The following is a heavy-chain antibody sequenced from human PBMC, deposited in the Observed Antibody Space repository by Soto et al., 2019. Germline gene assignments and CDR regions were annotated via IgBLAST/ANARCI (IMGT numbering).Heavy chain of an antibody. J-gene: IGHJ4*02. CDR1: GCTFSRFG. V-gene: IGHV3-33*01. Sequence: GGARKLSCAAAGCTFSRFGMHWGRQAPGKGLEWVAVIWYDGSNKYYADSVKGRFTISRDNSKNTLYLQMNSLRAEDTAVYHCASHSGSFSFDYWGQGT. D-gene: IGHD1-26*01. CDR3: ASHSGSFSFDY. CDR2: IWYDGSNK.